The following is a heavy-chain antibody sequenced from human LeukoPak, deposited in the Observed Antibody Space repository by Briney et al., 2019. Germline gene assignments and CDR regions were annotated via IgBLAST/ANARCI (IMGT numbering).Heavy chain of an antibody. CDR3: ARDYYANSGYFDY. J-gene: IGHJ4*02. V-gene: IGHV1-46*01. Sequence: ASVKVSCKASGYTFTSYYMHWVRQAPGQGLEWMGIINPSGGSTSYAQKFQGRVTMTRDTSTSTAYMDLRSLRSDDTAVYYCARDYYANSGYFDYWGQGTLVTVSS. D-gene: IGHD3-22*01. CDR2: INPSGGST. CDR1: GYTFTSYY.